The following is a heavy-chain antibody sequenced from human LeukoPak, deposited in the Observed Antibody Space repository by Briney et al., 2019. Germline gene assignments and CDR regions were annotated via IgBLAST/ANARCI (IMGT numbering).Heavy chain of an antibody. CDR3: ARHPITPTWVVWFDP. V-gene: IGHV4-39*01. D-gene: IGHD1-14*01. CDR1: GGSISSSSYY. CDR2: IYYSGST. J-gene: IGHJ5*02. Sequence: SETLSLTCTVSGGSISSSSYYWGWVRQPPGKGLEWIGSIYYSGSTYYNPSLKSRVTISVDTSKNQFSLKLSSVTAADTAVYYCARHPITPTWVVWFDPWGQGTLVTVSP.